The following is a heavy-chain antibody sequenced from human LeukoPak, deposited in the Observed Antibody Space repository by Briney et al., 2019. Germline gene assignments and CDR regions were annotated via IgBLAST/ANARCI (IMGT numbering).Heavy chain of an antibody. D-gene: IGHD3-22*01. CDR3: ALYYYDSSGFSTPFDY. V-gene: IGHV5-51*01. Sequence: GESLKISCKGSGSIFTNYWIGWVRQMPGKGLEWMGIIYPGDSDTRYSPSFQGQVTISADKSISTAYLQWSSLQASDTAMYYCALYYYDSSGFSTPFDYWGQGTLVTVSS. CDR2: IYPGDSDT. J-gene: IGHJ4*02. CDR1: GSIFTNYW.